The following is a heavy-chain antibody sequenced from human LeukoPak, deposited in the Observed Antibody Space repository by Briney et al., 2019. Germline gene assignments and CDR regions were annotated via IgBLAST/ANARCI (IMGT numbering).Heavy chain of an antibody. D-gene: IGHD2-2*01. CDR1: GGTFSSYA. CDR2: IIPIFGTA. V-gene: IGHV1-69*06. Sequence: SVKVSCKASGGTFSSYAFSWVRQATGQELEWMGGIIPIFGTANYAQKFQGRVTITADKSMSTAYMELSSLRSEDTAGYYCARRVPATAPPAWFDPCGEGALGTVSS. J-gene: IGHJ5*02. CDR3: ARRVPATAPPAWFDP.